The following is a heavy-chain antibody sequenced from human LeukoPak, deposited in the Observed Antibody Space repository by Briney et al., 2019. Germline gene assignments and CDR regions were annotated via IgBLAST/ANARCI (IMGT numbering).Heavy chain of an antibody. J-gene: IGHJ4*02. CDR2: IYYSGNT. CDR1: GGSISGCY. V-gene: IGHV4-59*01. CDR3: ARGGSGSPLAY. D-gene: IGHD1-26*01. Sequence: SQTLSLTCTVSGGSISGCYWSWIRQPPGKGLEWIGYIYYSGNTNYNPSLKSRVTMSVDTSKNQFSLKLSSVTAADTAVYYCARGGSGSPLAYWGQGTLVTVSS.